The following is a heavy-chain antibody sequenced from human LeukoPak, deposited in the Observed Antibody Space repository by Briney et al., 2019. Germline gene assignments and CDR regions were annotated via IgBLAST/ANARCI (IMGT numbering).Heavy chain of an antibody. Sequence: PPGGSLRLSCAASGFTFSSYEMNWVRQAPGKGLEWVSYISSSGSTIYYADSVKGRFTISRDNAKNSLYLQMNSLRAEDTAVYYCARGSHNKQWLVNYYYYGMDVWGQGTTVTVSS. CDR3: ARGSHNKQWLVNYYYYGMDV. V-gene: IGHV3-48*03. CDR1: GFTFSSYE. J-gene: IGHJ6*02. CDR2: ISSSGSTI. D-gene: IGHD6-19*01.